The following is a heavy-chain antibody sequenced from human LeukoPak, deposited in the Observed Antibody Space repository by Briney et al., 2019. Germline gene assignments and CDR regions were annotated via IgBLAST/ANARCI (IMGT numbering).Heavy chain of an antibody. J-gene: IGHJ5*02. V-gene: IGHV1-69*10. CDR2: IIPILGIA. Sequence: GGSLKVSCKASGGTFSSYAISWVRQAPGQGLEWMGRIIPILGIANTAQKFQGRVTITAEKTTSTAYMELSSLRSEDTAVYYCASGLGAGYSSSWYWFDPWGQGTLVTVST. D-gene: IGHD6-13*01. CDR1: GGTFSSYA. CDR3: ASGLGAGYSSSWYWFDP.